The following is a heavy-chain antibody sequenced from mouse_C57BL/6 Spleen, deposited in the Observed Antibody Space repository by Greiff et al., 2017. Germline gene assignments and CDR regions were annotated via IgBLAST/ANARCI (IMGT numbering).Heavy chain of an antibody. V-gene: IGHV5-6*01. CDR1: GFTFSSYG. Sequence: EVQLVESGGDLVKPGGSLKLSCAASGFTFSSYGMSWVRQTPDKRLEWVATISSGGSYTYYPDSVKGRFTISRDNAKNTLYLQMSSLKSEDTAMYYCARQNYGSYYFDYRGQGTTLTVSS. CDR3: ARQNYGSYYFDY. J-gene: IGHJ2*01. CDR2: ISSGGSYT. D-gene: IGHD1-1*01.